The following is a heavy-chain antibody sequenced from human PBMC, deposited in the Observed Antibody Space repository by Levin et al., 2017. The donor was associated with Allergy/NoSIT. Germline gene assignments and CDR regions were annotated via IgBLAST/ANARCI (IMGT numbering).Heavy chain of an antibody. CDR1: GGSISSGSYY. V-gene: IGHV4-61*02. Sequence: SETLSLTCTVSGGSISSGSYYWSWIRQPAGTGLEWIGRIYTSGSTNYNPSLKSRVTISVDTSKNQFSLKLSSVTAADTAVYYCARDGLRGSGRIRLAMDVWGKGTTVTVSS. D-gene: IGHD6-19*01. CDR3: ARDGLRGSGRIRLAMDV. CDR2: IYTSGST. J-gene: IGHJ6*03.